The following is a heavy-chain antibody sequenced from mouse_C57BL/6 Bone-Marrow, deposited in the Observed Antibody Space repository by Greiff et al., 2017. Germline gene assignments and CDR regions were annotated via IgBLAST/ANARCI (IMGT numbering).Heavy chain of an antibody. Sequence: QVQLQQPGTELVKPGASVKLSCKASGYTFTSYWMHWVKQRPGQGLEWIGNINPSNGGTNYNEKFKSKATLPVDKSSSTAYMQLSSLTSADSAVYDCASGYYYYAMDYWGQGTSVTVSS. J-gene: IGHJ4*01. CDR2: INPSNGGT. D-gene: IGHD1-2*01. CDR1: GYTFTSYW. CDR3: ASGYYYYAMDY. V-gene: IGHV1-53*01.